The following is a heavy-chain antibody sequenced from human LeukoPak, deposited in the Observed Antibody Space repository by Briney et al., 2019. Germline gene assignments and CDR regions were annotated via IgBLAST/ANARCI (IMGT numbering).Heavy chain of an antibody. Sequence: GSLRLSFAASGFPFSSNYMSWVRRAPGKGLGWASVIYSGGSTYYADSVKGRVTISRDNSKNTLYLQMNSLRAEDTAVYYCARVGELWANIDYWGQGTLVTVSS. J-gene: IGHJ4*02. V-gene: IGHV3-66*01. CDR1: GFPFSSNY. CDR2: IYSGGST. CDR3: ARVGELWANIDY. D-gene: IGHD5-18*01.